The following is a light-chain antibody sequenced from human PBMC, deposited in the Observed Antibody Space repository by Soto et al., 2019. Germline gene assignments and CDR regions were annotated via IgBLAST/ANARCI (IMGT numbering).Light chain of an antibody. CDR2: SAS. J-gene: IGKJ2*01. CDR3: QQYYNWPPYT. Sequence: EVVMTQSPATLSASPGDRATLSCRASQSVDTNVVWYQQKPGQPPRLLVHSASIRATGGPARFTSIGSGTDFTLTISGLLSDDGAIYYCQQYYNWPPYTFGQGTRLQIK. V-gene: IGKV3-15*01. CDR1: QSVDTN.